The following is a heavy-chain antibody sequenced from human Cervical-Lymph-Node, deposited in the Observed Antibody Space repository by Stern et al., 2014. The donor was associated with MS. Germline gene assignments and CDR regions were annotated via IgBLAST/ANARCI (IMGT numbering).Heavy chain of an antibody. V-gene: IGHV3-33*01. J-gene: IGHJ6*02. CDR1: GFTFSFYG. D-gene: IGHD2-21*02. Sequence: VQLVESGGGVVQPGRSLRLSCATSGFTFSFYGMDWVRQAPGKGLEWVALLWDAGNKKYYTDSVKGRFTISRDTSKNTLYLQMDNLRAEDTAVYDCARDSRDFLNYYGLDVWGQGTTVTVS. CDR3: ARDSRDFLNYYGLDV. CDR2: LWDAGNKK.